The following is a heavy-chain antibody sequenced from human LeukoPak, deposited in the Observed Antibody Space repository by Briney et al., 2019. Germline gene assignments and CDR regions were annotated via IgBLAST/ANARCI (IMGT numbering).Heavy chain of an antibody. CDR1: GFSLSSTGAG. D-gene: IGHD3-3*01. V-gene: IGHV2-5*02. Sequence: SGPTLVNPTETLTLTCTFSGFSLSSTGAGVGWIRQPPGKALEWLALIYWDDDKRYSPSLKSKLSIIKDTSKNQVVLTMTNVDPVDTATYYCAHFKLTIFDSWGQANLVTVSS. CDR3: AHFKLTIFDS. CDR2: IYWDDDK. J-gene: IGHJ4*02.